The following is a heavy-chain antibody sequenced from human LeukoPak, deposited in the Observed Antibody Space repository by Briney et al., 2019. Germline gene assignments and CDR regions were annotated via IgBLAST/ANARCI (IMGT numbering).Heavy chain of an antibody. CDR3: ARDLSFDY. CDR2: ISYDGSNK. Sequence: GGSLRLSCAASGFTFSSYAMSWVRQAPGKGLEWVAVISYDGSNKYYADSVKGRFTISRDNSKNTLYLQMNSLRAEDTAVYYCARDLSFDYWGQGTLVTVSS. V-gene: IGHV3-30-3*01. CDR1: GFTFSSYA. J-gene: IGHJ4*02.